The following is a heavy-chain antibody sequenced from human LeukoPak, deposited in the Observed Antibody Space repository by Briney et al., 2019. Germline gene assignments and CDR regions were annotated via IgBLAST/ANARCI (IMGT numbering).Heavy chain of an antibody. J-gene: IGHJ4*02. V-gene: IGHV5-51*01. CDR1: GYSFPTYW. D-gene: IGHD2-8*01. CDR3: ARHARYCSNGVCYVDY. Sequence: GESLKISCKASGYSFPTYWIGWVRQMPGKGLEWMGIIYPGDSDVRYSPSFQGQVTISADKSISTAYLQWSSLKASDTAMYYCARHARYCSNGVCYVDYWGQGTLVTVSS. CDR2: IYPGDSDV.